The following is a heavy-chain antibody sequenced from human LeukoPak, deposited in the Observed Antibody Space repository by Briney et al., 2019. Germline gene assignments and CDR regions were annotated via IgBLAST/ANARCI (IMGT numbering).Heavy chain of an antibody. J-gene: IGHJ6*02. Sequence: SETLSLTCTVSGASFSRYYWSWIRQPPGKGPEWIGYIHYSGSTNYNPSLKSRVTISIDTSKNQFSLRLSSVTAVDTAVYYCARVSGATITAYYVMDVWGQGTTVTVS. D-gene: IGHD5-12*01. CDR1: GASFSRYY. CDR3: ARVSGATITAYYVMDV. CDR2: IHYSGST. V-gene: IGHV4-59*01.